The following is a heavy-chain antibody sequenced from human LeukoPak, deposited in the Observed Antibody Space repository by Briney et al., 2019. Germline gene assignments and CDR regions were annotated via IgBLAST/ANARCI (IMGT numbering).Heavy chain of an antibody. Sequence: ASVKVSCKASGYTFTGYYMYWVRQAPGQGLEWMGWINPDSGGTKYAQKFQGRVTMTWDTSISTAHMELSRLRSDDTAVYYCARDSGSYFHDAFDTWGKGTMVTVSS. CDR1: GYTFTGYY. V-gene: IGHV1-2*02. CDR3: ARDSGSYFHDAFDT. J-gene: IGHJ3*02. CDR2: INPDSGGT. D-gene: IGHD1-26*01.